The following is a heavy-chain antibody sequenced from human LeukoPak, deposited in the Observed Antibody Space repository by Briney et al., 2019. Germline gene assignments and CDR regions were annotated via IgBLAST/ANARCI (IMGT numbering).Heavy chain of an antibody. D-gene: IGHD3-9*01. CDR1: GFTLSSYA. Sequence: GRSLRLSCAASGFTLSSYAMHWVRQAPGKGLEWVAVISYDGSNKYYADSVKGRFTISRDNSKNTLYLQMNSLRAEDTAVYYCARAGAVHYFDWLLHGYWGQGTLVTVSS. CDR3: ARAGAVHYFDWLLHGY. V-gene: IGHV3-30*04. CDR2: ISYDGSNK. J-gene: IGHJ4*02.